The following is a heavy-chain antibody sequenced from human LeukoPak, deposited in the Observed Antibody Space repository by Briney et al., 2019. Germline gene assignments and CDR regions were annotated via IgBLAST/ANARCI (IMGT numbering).Heavy chain of an antibody. Sequence: ASVKVSXKASGYTFTGYYMHWVRQAPGQGLEWMGWINPNSGGTNYAQKFQGRVTMTRDTSISTAYMELSRLRSDDTAVYYCARVKWGGDAFDIWGQGTMVTVSS. J-gene: IGHJ3*02. V-gene: IGHV1-2*02. CDR1: GYTFTGYY. CDR2: INPNSGGT. D-gene: IGHD1-26*01. CDR3: ARVKWGGDAFDI.